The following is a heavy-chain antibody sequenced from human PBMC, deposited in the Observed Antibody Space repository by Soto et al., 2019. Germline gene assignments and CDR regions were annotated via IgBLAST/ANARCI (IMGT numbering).Heavy chain of an antibody. CDR3: ARDLAKGGGSAHFDS. CDR2: INPKSGGT. V-gene: IGHV1-2*02. Sequence: ASVKVSCKAFGYTLTVYYIHWVRQAPGQGLEWMGWINPKSGGTMYPQKFQGRVTMTWDTSISTAYMALTRLRSDDTAVYYCARDLAKGGGSAHFDSWGQGTLVTVSS. J-gene: IGHJ4*02. CDR1: GYTLTVYY. D-gene: IGHD1-26*01.